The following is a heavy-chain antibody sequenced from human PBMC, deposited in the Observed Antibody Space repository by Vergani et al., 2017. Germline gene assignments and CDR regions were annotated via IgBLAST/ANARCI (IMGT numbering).Heavy chain of an antibody. CDR3: ARGQTYYDILTGYYSRQFDY. J-gene: IGHJ4*02. D-gene: IGHD3-9*01. CDR2: IHTNGVI. Sequence: QVQLQESGPGLVKPSQTLSLTCTVSGGSFNSGSYYWSWLRQPAGKRLEWIGRIHTNGVIHYNPSLKSRVTISVDTSKNQFSLKLSSVTAADTAVYYCARGQTYYDILTGYYSRQFDYWGQGTLVTVSS. V-gene: IGHV4-61*02. CDR1: GGSFNSGSYY.